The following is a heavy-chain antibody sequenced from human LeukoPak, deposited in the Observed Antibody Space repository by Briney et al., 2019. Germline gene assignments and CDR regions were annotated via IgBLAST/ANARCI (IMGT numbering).Heavy chain of an antibody. D-gene: IGHD5-18*01. CDR2: IKQDGSEK. V-gene: IGHV3-7*01. Sequence: GGSLRLSCAASGFTFSSYWMSWVRQAPGKGLEWVANIKQDGSEKYYVDSVKGRFTISRDNAKNSLYLQMNSLRAEDTAVYYCARDNSYGYWGYYYYYMDVWGKGTTVTISS. CDR1: GFTFSSYW. CDR3: ARDNSYGYWGYYYYYMDV. J-gene: IGHJ6*03.